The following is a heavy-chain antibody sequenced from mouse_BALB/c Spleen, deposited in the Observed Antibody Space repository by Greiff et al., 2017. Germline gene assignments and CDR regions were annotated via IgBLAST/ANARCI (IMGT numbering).Heavy chain of an antibody. CDR1: GYTFTSYC. V-gene: IGHV1S22*01. D-gene: IGHD2-2*01. CDR3: TRGLVDD. CDR2: IYPGSGST. J-gene: IGHJ2*01. Sequence: LQQPGSELVRPGASVKLSCKASGYTFTSYCMHWVKQRPGQGLEWIGNIYPGSGSTNYDEKFKSKATLTVDTSSSTAYMQLSSLTSEDSAVYYCTRGLVDDWGQGTTLTVSS.